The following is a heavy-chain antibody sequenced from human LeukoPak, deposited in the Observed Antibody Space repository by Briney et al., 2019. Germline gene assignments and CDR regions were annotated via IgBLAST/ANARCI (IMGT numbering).Heavy chain of an antibody. V-gene: IGHV4-59*01. J-gene: IGHJ3*02. CDR1: GGSISSYY. CDR2: IYYSGST. Sequence: SETLSLTCTVSGGSISSYYWSWIRQPPGKGLEWIGYIYYSGSTNYNPSLKSRVTISVDTSKNQFSLKLSSVTAADTAVYYCARDPRPDAFDIWGQGTMVTVSS. CDR3: ARDPRPDAFDI.